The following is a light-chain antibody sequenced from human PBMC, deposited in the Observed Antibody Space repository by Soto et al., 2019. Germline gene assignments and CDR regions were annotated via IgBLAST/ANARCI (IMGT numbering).Light chain of an antibody. CDR2: MIS. J-gene: IGKJ2*01. Sequence: DIVMTPTPLSSTVTLGQPASSSCRSSQSLVHSDGNTYLCWLQQRPGQPPSLLIYMISNRFSGVPDRFSGSGSGTESALKISRVEAEDGGVYYCMQATQPYTFGQGTKLEIK. CDR1: QSLVHSDGNTY. V-gene: IGKV2-24*01. CDR3: MQATQPYT.